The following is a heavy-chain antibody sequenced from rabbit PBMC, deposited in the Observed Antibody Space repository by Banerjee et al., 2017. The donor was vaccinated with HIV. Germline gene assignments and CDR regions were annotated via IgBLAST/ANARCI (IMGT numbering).Heavy chain of an antibody. J-gene: IGHJ4*01. Sequence: QEQLVESGGGLVKPGACLTLTCEASGLPFSENAGMCWVRQAPGKGRTWIACINVVTGKAVSAGWAKGRFTFSRTSSTTVTLQMTSLTAADTATYFCARDLTNIIGWNFGWWGPGTLVTVS. CDR3: ARDLTNIIGWNFGW. D-gene: IGHD1-1*01. CDR2: INVVTGKA. V-gene: IGHV1S45*01. CDR1: GLPFSENAG.